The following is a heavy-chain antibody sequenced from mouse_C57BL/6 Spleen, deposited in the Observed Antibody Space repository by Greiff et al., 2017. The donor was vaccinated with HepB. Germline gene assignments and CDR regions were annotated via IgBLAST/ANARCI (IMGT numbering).Heavy chain of an antibody. Sequence: VQLQQSGAELVRPGASVKLSCKASGYTFTDYYINWVKQRPGQGLEWIARIYPGSGKTYYNEKFKGKAKLTAEKSSSTAYMQLSSLTSEDSAVYFCARWTIRGYSMDYWGQGTSVTVSS. CDR1: GYTFTDYY. J-gene: IGHJ4*01. D-gene: IGHD1-1*02. V-gene: IGHV1-76*01. CDR3: ARWTIRGYSMDY. CDR2: IYPGSGKT.